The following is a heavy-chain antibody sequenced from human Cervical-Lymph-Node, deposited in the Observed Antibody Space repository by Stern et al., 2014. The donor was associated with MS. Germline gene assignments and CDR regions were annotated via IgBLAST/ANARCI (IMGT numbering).Heavy chain of an antibody. CDR2: ITNVGIT. Sequence: EVQLVESGGGVIQPGGSLRLSCTASGFTVSRDYMTWVRQAPGKGMGWVSFITNVGITFYTDSVKGRFTISRDDSKNTVYLHMTSLRAEDTAMYYCARDTSSPERSDWWGQGTLVTVSS. J-gene: IGHJ4*02. CDR3: ARDTSSPERSDW. D-gene: IGHD1-1*01. V-gene: IGHV3-53*01. CDR1: GFTVSRDY.